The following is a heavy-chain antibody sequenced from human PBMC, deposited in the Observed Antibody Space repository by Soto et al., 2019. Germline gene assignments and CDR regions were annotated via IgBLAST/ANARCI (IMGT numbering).Heavy chain of an antibody. Sequence: GASVKVSCKASGYTFTSYDINWVRQATGQGLEWMGWISAYNGNTNYAQKLQGRVTMTTDTSASTAYMELSSLRSEDTAVYYCARRTSDLEWLLIDYWGQGTLVTVSS. D-gene: IGHD3-3*01. CDR1: GYTFTSYD. CDR3: ARRTSDLEWLLIDY. J-gene: IGHJ4*02. V-gene: IGHV1-18*01. CDR2: ISAYNGNT.